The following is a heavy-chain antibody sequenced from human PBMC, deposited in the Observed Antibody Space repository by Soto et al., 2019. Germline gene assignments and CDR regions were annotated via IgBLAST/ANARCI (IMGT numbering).Heavy chain of an antibody. V-gene: IGHV4-30-4*01. CDR1: GGSISSGDYY. CDR3: ARGGGHSSGWESGIDPYYYYGMDV. CDR2: IYYSGST. Sequence: ASETLSLTCTVSGGSISSGDYYWSWIRQPPGKGLEWVGDIYYSGSTYYNPSLKSRVTISVDTPKNQFSLKLSSVTAADTAVYYCARGGGHSSGWESGIDPYYYYGMDVWGQGTTVTVSS. J-gene: IGHJ6*02. D-gene: IGHD6-19*01.